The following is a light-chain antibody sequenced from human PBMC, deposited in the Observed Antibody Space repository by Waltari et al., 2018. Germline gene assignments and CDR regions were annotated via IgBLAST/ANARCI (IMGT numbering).Light chain of an antibody. Sequence: DIVMTQSPDSLPVSLGERATFNCKSSQSVSYSSDNKNCLALYQQKPGQPPRLLIYGASPRESGVPDRFSGSGSGTDFSLTISSLQAEDVAVYYCHQYCSMPYTFGQGTKLEIK. CDR2: GAS. CDR1: QSVSYSSDNKNC. V-gene: IGKV4-1*01. J-gene: IGKJ2*01. CDR3: HQYCSMPYT.